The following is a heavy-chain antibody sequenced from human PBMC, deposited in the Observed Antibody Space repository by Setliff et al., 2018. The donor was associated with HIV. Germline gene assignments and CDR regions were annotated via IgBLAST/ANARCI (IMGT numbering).Heavy chain of an antibody. V-gene: IGHV1-2*02. J-gene: IGHJ3*02. CDR1: GYTFTGYH. Sequence: ASVTVSCKASGYTFTGYHMHWVRQAPGQGLEWMGWINPHSGGTKYAQKFQGRVTMTRDTSISAAYMELSRLRSDDTAVYYCARVDCSSTRCYAFDIWGQGTMVTVSS. CDR2: INPHSGGT. D-gene: IGHD2-2*01. CDR3: ARVDCSSTRCYAFDI.